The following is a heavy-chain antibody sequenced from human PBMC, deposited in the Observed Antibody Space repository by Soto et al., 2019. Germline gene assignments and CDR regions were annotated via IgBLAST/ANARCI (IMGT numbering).Heavy chain of an antibody. D-gene: IGHD4-17*01. CDR1: GYTFTSYY. V-gene: IGHV1-46*01. CDR2: INPSGGST. CDR3: ARDRVDGESPGYYYYGMDV. Sequence: ASVKVSCKASGYTFTSYYMHWVRQAPGQGLEWMGIINPSGGSTSYAQKFQGRVTMTRDTSTSTVYMELSSLRSEDTAVYYCARDRVDGESPGYYYYGMDVWGQGTTVTVSS. J-gene: IGHJ6*02.